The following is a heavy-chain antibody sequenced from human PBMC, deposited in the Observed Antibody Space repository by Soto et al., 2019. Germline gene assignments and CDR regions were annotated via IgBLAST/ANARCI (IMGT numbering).Heavy chain of an antibody. Sequence: PSEALSLTSTDSGGSVNSNNYYWAWIRQPPGKGLAWIASIYYDGSTYYSASLKSRVTISRDTSKNQFSLRLTSMAAADTAVYYCAKVVVAATRHTDFDSWGQGTLVTVSS. CDR3: AKVVVAATRHTDFDS. D-gene: IGHD2-15*01. V-gene: IGHV4-39*02. CDR2: IYYDGST. CDR1: GGSVNSNNYY. J-gene: IGHJ4*02.